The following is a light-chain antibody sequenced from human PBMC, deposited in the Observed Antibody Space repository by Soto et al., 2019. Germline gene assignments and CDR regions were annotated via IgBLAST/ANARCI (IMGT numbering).Light chain of an antibody. J-gene: IGKJ1*01. V-gene: IGKV4-1*01. CDR1: QSVLYSSNNKNY. CDR3: QQYFSFPWT. CDR2: WAS. Sequence: QSPDSLAVSLGERATINCKSSQSVLYSSNNKNYLAWYQQRPGQPPNLLIYWASTRESGVPDRFSGSGSGTDFTLTISSLQAEDVAIYYCQQYFSFPWTFGQGTKVEIK.